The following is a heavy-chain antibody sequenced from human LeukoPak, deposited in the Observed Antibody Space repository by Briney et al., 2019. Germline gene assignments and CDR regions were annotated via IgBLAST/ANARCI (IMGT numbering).Heavy chain of an antibody. V-gene: IGHV4-59*01. J-gene: IGHJ4*02. CDR1: GGSISSYY. CDR2: IYYSGST. CDR3: ASYPGFDD. Sequence: SETLSLTCTVSGGSISSYYWSWIRQPPGQGLEWIGYIYYSGSTNYNPSLKSRVTISVDTSKNQFSLKLSSVTAADTAVYYCASYPGFDDWGQGTLVTVSS.